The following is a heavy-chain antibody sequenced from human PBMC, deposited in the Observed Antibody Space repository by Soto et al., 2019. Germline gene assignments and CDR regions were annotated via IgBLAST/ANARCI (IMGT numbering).Heavy chain of an antibody. V-gene: IGHV1-2*02. CDR2: INPNSGGT. CDR3: ARVRPYYDFWSGYGTYAGNFDY. D-gene: IGHD3-3*01. Sequence: ASVKVSCKASGYTFTGHYMHWVRQAPGQGLEWMGWINPNSGGTNYAQKFQGRVTMTRDTSISTAYMELSRLRSDDTAVYYCARVRPYYDFWSGYGTYAGNFDYWGQGTSVTVS. CDR1: GYTFTGHY. J-gene: IGHJ4*02.